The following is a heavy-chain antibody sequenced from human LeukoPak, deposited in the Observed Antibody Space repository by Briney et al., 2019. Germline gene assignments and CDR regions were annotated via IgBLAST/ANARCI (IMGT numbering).Heavy chain of an antibody. V-gene: IGHV1-69*13. CDR2: IIPIFGTA. Sequence: SVKVSCKASGGTFSSYAISWVRQAPGQGLEWMGGIIPIFGTANYAQKFQGRVTITADESTSTAYMEPSSLRSEDTAVYYCARDRGEYSGYDFPSVFDYWGQGTLVTVSS. CDR1: GGTFSSYA. D-gene: IGHD5-12*01. J-gene: IGHJ4*02. CDR3: ARDRGEYSGYDFPSVFDY.